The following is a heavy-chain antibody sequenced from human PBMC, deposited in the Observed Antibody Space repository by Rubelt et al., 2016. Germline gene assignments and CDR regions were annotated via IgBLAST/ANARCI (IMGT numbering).Heavy chain of an antibody. V-gene: IGHV4-39*07. CDR1: GGSISSRTYY. J-gene: IGHJ4*02. CDR2: IYYSGRT. Sequence: QLQLQESGPGLVEPSETLSLTCSVSGGSISSRTYYWGWIRQPPGKALEWIGNIYYSGRTTYSPSLKSRVTISVDPSKNQCSLKLSSVTAADTAVYYCARELGGGSSAFDYWGQGTLVTVSS. CDR3: ARELGGGSSAFDY. D-gene: IGHD3-16*01.